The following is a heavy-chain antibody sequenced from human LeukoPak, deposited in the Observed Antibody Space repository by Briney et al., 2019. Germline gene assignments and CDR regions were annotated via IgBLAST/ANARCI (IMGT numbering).Heavy chain of an antibody. Sequence: PGGSLRLSCAASGFTFSSYAMSWVRQAPGKGLEWVSAICGSGGSTYYADSVKGRFTISRDNSKNTLYLQMNSLRAEDTAVYYCAKAVPRITIFGVVISSTYFDYWGQGTLVTVSS. J-gene: IGHJ4*02. CDR2: ICGSGGST. CDR1: GFTFSSYA. V-gene: IGHV3-23*01. D-gene: IGHD3-3*01. CDR3: AKAVPRITIFGVVISSTYFDY.